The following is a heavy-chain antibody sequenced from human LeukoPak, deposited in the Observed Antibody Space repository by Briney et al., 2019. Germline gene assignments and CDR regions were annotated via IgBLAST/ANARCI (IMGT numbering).Heavy chain of an antibody. D-gene: IGHD3-10*01. Sequence: GRSLRLSCAASGFTFSSYSMNWVRQAPGKGLEWVSSISSSSSYIYYADSVKGRFTISGDNAKNSLYLQMNSLRAEDTAVYYCARSRGGGAFDIWGQGTMVTVSS. CDR3: ARSRGGGAFDI. V-gene: IGHV3-21*01. J-gene: IGHJ3*02. CDR2: ISSSSSYI. CDR1: GFTFSSYS.